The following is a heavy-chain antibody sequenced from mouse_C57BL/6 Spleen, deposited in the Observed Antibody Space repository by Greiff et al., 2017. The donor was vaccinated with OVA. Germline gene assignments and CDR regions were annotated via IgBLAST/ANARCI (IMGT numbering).Heavy chain of an antibody. CDR1: GYTFTSYW. CDR2: INPSNGGT. J-gene: IGHJ4*01. Sequence: VKLQESGTELVKPGASVKLSCKASGYTFTSYWMHWVKQRPGQGLEWIGNINPSNGGTNYNEKFKSKATLTVDTSSSTAYMQLSSLTSEDSAVYYCAREGLRRGGGDAMDYWGQGTSVTVSS. V-gene: IGHV1-53*01. CDR3: AREGLRRGGGDAMDY. D-gene: IGHD2-4*01.